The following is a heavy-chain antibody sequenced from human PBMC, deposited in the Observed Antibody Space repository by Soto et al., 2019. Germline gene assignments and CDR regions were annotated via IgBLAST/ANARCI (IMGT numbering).Heavy chain of an antibody. J-gene: IGHJ4*02. V-gene: IGHV4-59*01. CDR1: YDYIGPSY. Sequence: SQPLSVPWAVSYDYIGPSYWTWILQSPGKGLECIGCIHHRGKSNYSPSLRSRVTMSVDTSKNQFSLKLNSMTAADTAIYYCARVGGRGWNFESWGQGILLTVSS. CDR3: ARVGGRGWNFES. D-gene: IGHD6-19*01. CDR2: IHHRGKS.